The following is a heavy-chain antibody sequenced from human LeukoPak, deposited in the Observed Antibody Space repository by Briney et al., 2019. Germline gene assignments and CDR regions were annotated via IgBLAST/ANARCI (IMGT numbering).Heavy chain of an antibody. CDR3: AREYSSSSGRAFDY. V-gene: IGHV3-74*01. J-gene: IGHJ4*02. Sequence: PPGGSLRLSCAASGFTFSTYWIHWVRQAPGKGLVWVSRISPDGSSTTYADSEKDRFIISRDNAQNTVYLQMSSLRVEDTAVCYCAREYSSSSGRAFDYWGQGTLVTASS. CDR1: GFTFSTYW. CDR2: ISPDGSST. D-gene: IGHD6-6*01.